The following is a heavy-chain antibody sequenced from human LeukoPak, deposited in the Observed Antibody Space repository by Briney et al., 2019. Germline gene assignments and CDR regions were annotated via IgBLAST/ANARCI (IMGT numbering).Heavy chain of an antibody. D-gene: IGHD3-22*01. CDR1: GFTFDDYC. V-gene: IGHV3-20*04. CDR2: INWIGGST. J-gene: IGHJ4*02. CDR3: AKVGERYYYDSSGYYYDGNYFDY. Sequence: PGGSLRLSCAASGFTFDDYCMSWVRQAPGKGLECVSGINWIGGSTGYADSVKGRFTISRDNAKNSLYLQMNSLRAEDTALYYCAKVGERYYYDSSGYYYDGNYFDYWGQGTLVTVSS.